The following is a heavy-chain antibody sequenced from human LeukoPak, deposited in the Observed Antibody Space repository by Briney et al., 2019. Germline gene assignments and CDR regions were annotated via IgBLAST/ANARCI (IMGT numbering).Heavy chain of an antibody. CDR1: GFTFSSYA. V-gene: IGHV3-23*01. J-gene: IGHJ4*02. CDR3: AKARDYYCSGGSCYLDH. Sequence: SLRLSCAASGFTFSSYAMSWVRQAPGEGLEWVSAISGSGGSTYYADSVKGRFTISRDNSKNTLSLQMNSLRAEDTAVYYCAKARDYYCSGGSCYLDHWGQGTLVTVSS. CDR2: ISGSGGST. D-gene: IGHD2-15*01.